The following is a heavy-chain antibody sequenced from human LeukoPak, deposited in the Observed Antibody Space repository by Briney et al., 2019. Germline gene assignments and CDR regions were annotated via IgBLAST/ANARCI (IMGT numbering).Heavy chain of an antibody. Sequence: PSETLSLTCTVSGYSISTGYYWDWIRQPPGKGLEFIGSIYYSGGTYYNPSLKSRVTISVDTSKNQFSLKLSSVTAADTAVYYCALTTDGYNSVYGFDPWGQGTLVTVSS. V-gene: IGHV4-38-2*02. CDR1: GYSISTGYY. J-gene: IGHJ5*02. D-gene: IGHD5-18*01. CDR2: IYYSGGT. CDR3: ALTTDGYNSVYGFDP.